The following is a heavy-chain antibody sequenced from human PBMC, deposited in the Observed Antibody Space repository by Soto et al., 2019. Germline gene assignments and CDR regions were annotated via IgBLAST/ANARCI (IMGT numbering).Heavy chain of an antibody. CDR3: AREVPGDYFDN. D-gene: IGHD3-10*01. V-gene: IGHV4-34*01. CDR1: GVSFSGYY. CDR2: INHSGST. Sequence: SETLSLTCAVYGVSFSGYYWSWIRQPPGKGLEWIGEINHSGSTNYNPSLKSRVTISVDTSKNQFSLKLSSVTAADTAVYYCAREVPGDYFDNWGQGTLVTVSS. J-gene: IGHJ4*02.